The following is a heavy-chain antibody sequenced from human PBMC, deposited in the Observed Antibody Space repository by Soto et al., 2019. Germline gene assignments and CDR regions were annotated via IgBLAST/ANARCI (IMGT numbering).Heavy chain of an antibody. V-gene: IGHV1-69*08. J-gene: IGHJ6*03. D-gene: IGHD2-21*01. CDR1: GGSFTSYI. CDR3: AKSLVFVDNAYMDV. CDR2: IIPIQGTA. Sequence: QVQLVQSGAEVKKPGSSVKVSCEASGGSFTSYIFTWVRQAPGQGLEWMGRIIPIQGTANYALKFQDRVTITADKSPNTAYMELRRLRPEHTALYYCAKSLVFVDNAYMDVWGKGTTVTVAS.